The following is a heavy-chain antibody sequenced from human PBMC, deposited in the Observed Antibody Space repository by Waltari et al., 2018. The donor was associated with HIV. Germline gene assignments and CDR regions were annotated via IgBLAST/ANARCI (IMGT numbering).Heavy chain of an antibody. V-gene: IGHV4-38-2*01. J-gene: IGHJ4*02. CDR3: ARGTIPQE. D-gene: IGHD2-8*01. Sequence: QVQLQESGPGLVKPSGTLSLTCAVPGYSINSGYYWGWIRQPPGKGLEWIGSIYHSGSTYYNPSLKSRVTISVDTSKNQFSLKLSSVTAADTAVYYCARGTIPQEWGQGTLVTVSS. CDR1: GYSINSGYY. CDR2: IYHSGST.